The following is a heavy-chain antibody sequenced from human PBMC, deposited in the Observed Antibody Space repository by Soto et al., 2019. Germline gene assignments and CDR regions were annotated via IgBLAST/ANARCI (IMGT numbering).Heavy chain of an antibody. V-gene: IGHV3-23*01. CDR3: AKTGGDYVDYYYYYMDV. J-gene: IGHJ6*03. D-gene: IGHD4-17*01. CDR2: ISGSGGST. Sequence: GGSLRLSCAASGFTFSSYAMSWVRQAPGKGLEWVSAISGSGGSTYYADSVKGRFTISRDNSKNTLYLQMNSLRAEDTAVYYCAKTGGDYVDYYYYYMDVWGKGTTVTVSS. CDR1: GFTFSSYA.